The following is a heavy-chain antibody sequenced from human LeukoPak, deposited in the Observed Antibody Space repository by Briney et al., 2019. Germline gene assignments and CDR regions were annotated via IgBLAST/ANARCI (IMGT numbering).Heavy chain of an antibody. CDR2: IYPGDSNT. Sequence: GESLKISCKASGYSFTSHWIGWVRQMPGKGLEWMGIIYPGDSNTRYSRSFQGQVTISADKSISTAYLQWSSLKASDTGMYYCARLDLTKFDPWGQGTLVTVSS. J-gene: IGHJ5*02. V-gene: IGHV5-51*01. CDR1: GYSFTSHW. CDR3: ARLDLTKFDP. D-gene: IGHD4/OR15-4a*01.